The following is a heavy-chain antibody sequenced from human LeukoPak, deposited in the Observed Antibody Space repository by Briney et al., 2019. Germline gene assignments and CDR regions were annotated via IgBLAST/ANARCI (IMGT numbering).Heavy chain of an antibody. CDR3: AKEGRIAVAGIELDY. CDR2: ISYDGSNK. D-gene: IGHD6-19*01. V-gene: IGHV3-30-3*01. CDR1: GFTFSSYA. J-gene: IGHJ4*02. Sequence: GGSLRLSWAASGFTFSSYAMHWVRQAPGKGLEWVAVISYDGSNKYYADSVKGRFTISRDNSKNTLYLQMNSLRAEDTAVYYCAKEGRIAVAGIELDYWGQGTLVTVSS.